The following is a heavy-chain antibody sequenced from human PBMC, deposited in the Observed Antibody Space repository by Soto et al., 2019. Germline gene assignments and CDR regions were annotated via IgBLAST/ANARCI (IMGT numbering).Heavy chain of an antibody. CDR1: GYSFTSYW. CDR2: IDPSDSYT. CDR3: ARNYYNSSGYYYVAFDI. D-gene: IGHD3-22*01. J-gene: IGHJ3*02. V-gene: IGHV5-10-1*01. Sequence: GESLKISCKGSGYSFTSYWISWVRQMPGKGLEWMGRIDPSDSYTNYSPSFQGHVTISADKSISTAYLQWSSLKASDTAMYYCARNYYNSSGYYYVAFDIWGQGTMVTVS.